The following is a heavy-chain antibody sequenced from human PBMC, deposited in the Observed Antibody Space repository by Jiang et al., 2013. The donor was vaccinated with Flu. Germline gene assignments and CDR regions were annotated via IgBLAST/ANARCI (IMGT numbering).Heavy chain of an antibody. Sequence: LLKPSETLSLTCAVSGGSISSYYWSWIRQPAGKGLEWIGRIYTSGSTNXNPSLKSRVTMSVDTSKNQFSLKLSSVTAADTAVYYCARGITYSSSWNEGYFDYWGQGTLVTVSS. CDR3: ARGITYSSSWNEGYFDY. D-gene: IGHD6-13*01. CDR2: IYTSGST. J-gene: IGHJ4*02. V-gene: IGHV4-4*07. CDR1: GGSISSYY.